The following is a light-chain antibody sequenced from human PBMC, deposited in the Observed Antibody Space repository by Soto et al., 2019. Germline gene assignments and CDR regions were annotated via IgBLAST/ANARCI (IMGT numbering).Light chain of an antibody. J-gene: IGLJ1*01. CDR3: CSFAGSYTSYV. Sequence: LTQPRSVSGSPGQSVTISCTATSSGVGGFNYVSWYQQHPGKGPKLMIYDVSKRPSGVPDRFSGSKSGNTASLTISGLQAEDEADYYCCSFAGSYTSYVFGTGTKVTVL. CDR1: SSGVGGFNY. CDR2: DVS. V-gene: IGLV2-11*01.